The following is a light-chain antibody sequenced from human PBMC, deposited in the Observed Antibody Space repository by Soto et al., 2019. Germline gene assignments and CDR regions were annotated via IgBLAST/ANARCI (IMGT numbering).Light chain of an antibody. CDR3: CSYAGSSTFHVV. CDR1: SSDVGSYNL. CDR2: EGS. J-gene: IGLJ2*01. V-gene: IGLV2-23*01. Sequence: QSALTQPASVSGSPGQSITISCTGTSSDVGSYNLVSWYQQHPGKAPKLMIYEGSKRPSGVSNRFSGSKSGNTASLTISGLQAEDEAYYYCCSYAGSSTFHVVFGGGTKLTVL.